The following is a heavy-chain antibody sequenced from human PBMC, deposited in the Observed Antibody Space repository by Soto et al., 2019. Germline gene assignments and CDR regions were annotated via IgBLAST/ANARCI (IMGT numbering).Heavy chain of an antibody. CDR3: ARVIGVASMDH. Sequence: VSVKVSCKAAGYSFRNYVSACWRQTTGQGLEWTGWIGAYNGNRKYLQKLQGRVTMTTDTSTETAYRELTSLKSDDTAVYNWARVIGVASMDHCGQGTPITVS. CDR1: GYSFRNYV. D-gene: IGHD5-12*01. CDR2: IGAYNGNR. J-gene: IGHJ4*02. V-gene: IGHV1-18*01.